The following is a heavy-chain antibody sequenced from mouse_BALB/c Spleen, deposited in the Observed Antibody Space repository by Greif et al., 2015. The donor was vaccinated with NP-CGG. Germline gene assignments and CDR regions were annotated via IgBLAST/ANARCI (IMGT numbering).Heavy chain of an antibody. J-gene: IGHJ3*01. CDR3: ANYYGSSSVAY. CDR2: INPSTGYT. CDR1: GYTFTSYW. V-gene: IGHV1-7*01. Sequence: VQLQQSGAELAKPGASVKMSCKASGYTFTSYWMHWVKQRPGQGLEWIGYINPSTGYTEYNQKFKDKATLTADKSSSTAYMQLSSLTSEDSAVYYCANYYGSSSVAYWGQGTLVTVSA. D-gene: IGHD1-1*01.